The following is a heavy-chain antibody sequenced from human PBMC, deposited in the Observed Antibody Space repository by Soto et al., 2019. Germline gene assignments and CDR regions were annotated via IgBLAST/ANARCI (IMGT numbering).Heavy chain of an antibody. J-gene: IGHJ3*02. CDR3: ARQHRGEWGAFDI. CDR1: GGSVNSDSYY. Sequence: PSETLSLTCTVSGGSVNSDSYYWTWIRQPPGKRLEWIGSLYYSGSTNYNPSIKSRVTISVDTSKNQFSLKLSSVTAADTAVYFCARQHRGEWGAFDIWGQGTMVTVSS. D-gene: IGHD3-10*01. V-gene: IGHV4-61*01. CDR2: LYYSGST.